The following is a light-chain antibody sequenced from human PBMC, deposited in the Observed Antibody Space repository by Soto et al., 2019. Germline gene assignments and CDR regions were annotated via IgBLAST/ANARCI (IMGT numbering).Light chain of an antibody. CDR3: QQYHSYSPYT. V-gene: IGKV1-5*01. CDR2: DAS. Sequence: DIQMTQSPSTLSASVGDRVTITCRASQSISIWLAWYQQKPGKAPKFLIYDASTLKSGVPSRFSGSGSGTEFTLTISSLQPDDFATYYCQQYHSYSPYTVGQGTKLEIK. J-gene: IGKJ2*01. CDR1: QSISIW.